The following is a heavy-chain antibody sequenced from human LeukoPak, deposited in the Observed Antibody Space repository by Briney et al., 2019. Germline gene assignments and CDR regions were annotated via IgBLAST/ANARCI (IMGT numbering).Heavy chain of an antibody. CDR2: ISSSSSYI. CDR1: GFTFSSYS. CDR3: ARELLNGDYERPFDY. J-gene: IGHJ4*02. V-gene: IGHV3-21*01. Sequence: GGSLRLSCAASGFTFSSYSMNWVRQAPGKGLEWVSSISSSSSYIYYADSVKGRFTISRDNAKNSLYPQMNSLRAEDTAVYYCARELLNGDYERPFDYWGQGTLVTVSS. D-gene: IGHD4-17*01.